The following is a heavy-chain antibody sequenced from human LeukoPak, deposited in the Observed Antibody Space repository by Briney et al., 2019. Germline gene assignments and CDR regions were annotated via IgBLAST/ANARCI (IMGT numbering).Heavy chain of an antibody. CDR1: GVTFSSNA. D-gene: IGHD6-19*01. J-gene: IGHJ4*02. Sequence: GGSLRLSCVASGVTFSSNAMNWVRQAPGKGLEWVSVISGSGNSAHYADSVRGRFTISRDNSKNTLYLQMNSLRAEDTAVYFCAKRGSSAWFGFDYWGQGALVTASS. CDR3: AKRGSSAWFGFDY. CDR2: ISGSGNSA. V-gene: IGHV3-23*01.